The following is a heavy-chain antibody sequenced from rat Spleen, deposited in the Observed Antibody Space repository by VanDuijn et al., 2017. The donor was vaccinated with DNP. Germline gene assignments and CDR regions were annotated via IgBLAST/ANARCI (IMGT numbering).Heavy chain of an antibody. D-gene: IGHD4-3*01. V-gene: IGHV1-43*01. CDR1: GYTFTSYY. CDR3: ASSWVGVRGIWFAF. Sequence: QVQLQQSGAELAKPDSSVKISCKASGYTFTSYYFGWLKQTAGQGLEYIGYIYTGSGGTNYNEKFKGKATLTVDKSSSTAFMQLSSLTPDDSAVYYCASSWVGVRGIWFAFWGQGTLVTVSS. J-gene: IGHJ3*01. CDR2: IYTGSGGT.